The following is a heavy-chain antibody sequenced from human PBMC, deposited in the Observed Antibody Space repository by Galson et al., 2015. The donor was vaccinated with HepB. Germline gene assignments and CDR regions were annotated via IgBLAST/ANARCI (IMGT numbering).Heavy chain of an antibody. D-gene: IGHD3-9*01. Sequence: SLRLSCAASGFTFNSYSINWVRQAPGKGLEWVSSISSGGNYIYYADSVKGRFTISRDNAKNSLYLQMNSLRAEDTAVYYCARYDDLFYFDYWGQGTLVTVSS. V-gene: IGHV3-21*01. CDR3: ARYDDLFYFDY. J-gene: IGHJ4*02. CDR1: GFTFNSYS. CDR2: ISSGGNYI.